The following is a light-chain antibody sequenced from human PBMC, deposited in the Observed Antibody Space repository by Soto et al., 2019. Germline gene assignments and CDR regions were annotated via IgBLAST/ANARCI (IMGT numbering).Light chain of an antibody. V-gene: IGKV3-15*01. CDR1: LSVRSE. CDR3: QQYERWPPLT. CDR2: GAS. Sequence: EIVMTQSPASLSVSPGERVTLSCRASLSVRSELAWYQQKSGQPPRLLIYGASTRATGIPARFSGSGSGTEFTLTINDLQSEDFAVYYCQQYERWPPLTFGGGTKVEIK. J-gene: IGKJ4*01.